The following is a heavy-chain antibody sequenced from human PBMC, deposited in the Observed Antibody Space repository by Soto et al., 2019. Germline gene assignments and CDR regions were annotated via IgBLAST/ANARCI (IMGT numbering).Heavy chain of an antibody. CDR2: IIPIFGTA. V-gene: IGHV1-69*12. CDR1: GGTFSSYA. Sequence: QVQLVQSGAEVKKPGSSVKVSCKASGGTFSSYAISWVRQAPGQGLEWMGGIIPIFGTANYAQKFQGRVTITADESTSTAYMELSSLRSEDTAVYYCXXAXTXXXXXXWYFDLWGRGTLVTVSS. J-gene: IGHJ2*01. CDR3: XXAXTXXXXXXWYFDL. D-gene: IGHD4-17*01.